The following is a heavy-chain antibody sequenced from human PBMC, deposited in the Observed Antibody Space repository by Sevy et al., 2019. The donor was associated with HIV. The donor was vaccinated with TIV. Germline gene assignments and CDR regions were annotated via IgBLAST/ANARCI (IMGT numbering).Heavy chain of an antibody. Sequence: SETLSLTCAVSGDSISSNTWWSWARQPPGKGLEWIGEIYHSGNTNYNPSLKSRVTISVDKSKNQFSLKLNSVTAADTAVYYCARQSYGSGSRYSMDVWGQGTTVTVSS. J-gene: IGHJ6*02. V-gene: IGHV4-4*02. CDR2: IYHSGNT. D-gene: IGHD3-10*01. CDR3: ARQSYGSGSRYSMDV. CDR1: GDSISSNTW.